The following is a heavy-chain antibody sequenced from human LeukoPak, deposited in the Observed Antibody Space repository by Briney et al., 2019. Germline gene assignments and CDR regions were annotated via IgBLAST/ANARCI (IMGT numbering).Heavy chain of an antibody. J-gene: IGHJ4*02. CDR3: ARSPSPYSSGWYFDY. CDR1: GDSVSINSAA. V-gene: IGHV6-1*01. D-gene: IGHD6-19*01. Sequence: SQTLSLTCAISGDSVSINSAAWNWIRQSPSRGLEWLVRIYQRSKWYNDYAVSVKSRITINPDISKNQFSLQLNSVTPEDTAVYYCARSPSPYSSGWYFDYWGQGTLVTVSS. CDR2: IYQRSKWYN.